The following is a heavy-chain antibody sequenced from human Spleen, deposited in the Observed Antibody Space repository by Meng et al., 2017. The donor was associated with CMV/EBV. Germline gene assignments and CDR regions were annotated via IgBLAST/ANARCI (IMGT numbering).Heavy chain of an antibody. Sequence: SCKSSGYAFTAYGLNWVRQAPGQGLEWMGSISGYNGNTKYAGKFQDRVTMTTGTPTGTVYMELRSLRSDDTAVYYCARKTLGGYFDYWGQGTLVTVSS. CDR3: ARKTLGGYFDY. J-gene: IGHJ4*02. V-gene: IGHV1-18*01. CDR2: ISGYNGNT. D-gene: IGHD3-16*01. CDR1: GYAFTAYG.